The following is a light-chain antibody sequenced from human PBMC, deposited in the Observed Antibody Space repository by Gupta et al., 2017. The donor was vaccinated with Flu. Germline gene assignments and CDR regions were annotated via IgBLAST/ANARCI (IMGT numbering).Light chain of an antibody. J-gene: IGLJ3*02. CDR1: KLGDKY. V-gene: IGLV3-1*01. CDR2: QDT. CDR3: QAWDSSTDWV. Sequence: SYELTQPPSVSVSPGQTASITCSADKLGDKYACWYQQKPGQSPVLVIYQDTKRPSGIPERFSGSNSGNTATLTISGTQAMDEADYYCQAWDSSTDWVFGGGTKLTVL.